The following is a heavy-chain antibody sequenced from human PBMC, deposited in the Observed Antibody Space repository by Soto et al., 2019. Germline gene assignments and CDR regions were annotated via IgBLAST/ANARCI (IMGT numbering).Heavy chain of an antibody. D-gene: IGHD5-12*01. CDR2: IIPKLGSA. CDR1: GGGNLRYYL. Sequence: QVQLVQAGAEVKEPGSSVKVSCKASGGGNLRYYLTTWLRRAPGQGLAWVGGIIPKLGSANYAQSFQGRVTVTAEESTNTVYMELRSLRSDDTALYYCARGGAGYTFRATSWARGTPVTVSS. CDR3: ARGGAGYTFRATS. V-gene: IGHV1-69*01. J-gene: IGHJ5*02.